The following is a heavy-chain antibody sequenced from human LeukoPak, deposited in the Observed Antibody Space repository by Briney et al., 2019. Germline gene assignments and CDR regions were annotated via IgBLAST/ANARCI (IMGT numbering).Heavy chain of an antibody. Sequence: PGGSLRLSCAASGFTFSSYWMSWVRQAPGKGLEWVANIKQDGSEKYYVDSVKGRFTISRDNAKNSLYLQMNSLRAEDTAVYYCASQDIVVVPAATPVVDYWGQGTLVTVSS. CDR1: GFTFSSYW. D-gene: IGHD2-2*01. CDR2: IKQDGSEK. CDR3: ASQDIVVVPAATPVVDY. V-gene: IGHV3-7*01. J-gene: IGHJ4*02.